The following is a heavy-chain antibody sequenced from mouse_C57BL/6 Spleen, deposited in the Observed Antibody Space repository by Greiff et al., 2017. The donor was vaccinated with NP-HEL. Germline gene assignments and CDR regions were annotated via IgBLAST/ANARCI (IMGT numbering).Heavy chain of an antibody. J-gene: IGHJ1*03. CDR1: GYTFTDYE. CDR3: TRGAEDYGSSYEYFDV. D-gene: IGHD1-1*01. CDR2: IDPETGGT. V-gene: IGHV1-15*01. Sequence: QVQLQQPGTELVKPGASVTLSCKASGYTFTDYEMHWVKQTPVHGLEWIGAIDPETGGTAYNQKFKGKAILTADKSSSTAYMELRSMTSEDSAVYYCTRGAEDYGSSYEYFDVWGTGTTVTVSS.